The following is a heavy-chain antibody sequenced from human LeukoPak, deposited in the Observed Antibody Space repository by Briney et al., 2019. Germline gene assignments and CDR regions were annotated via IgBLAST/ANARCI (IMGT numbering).Heavy chain of an antibody. J-gene: IGHJ6*03. CDR1: GGTFSIYA. CDR2: IIPIFGTA. CDR3: ASSTLLGYYYYYYMDA. V-gene: IGHV1-69*05. D-gene: IGHD2-21*01. Sequence: AASVKVSFNASGGTFSIYAISWVRQAPGQGLEWMGGIIPIFGTANYAQKFQGRVTITTDESTSTAYMELSSLRSEDTAVYCCASSTLLGYYYYYYMDAWGKGTTVTVSS.